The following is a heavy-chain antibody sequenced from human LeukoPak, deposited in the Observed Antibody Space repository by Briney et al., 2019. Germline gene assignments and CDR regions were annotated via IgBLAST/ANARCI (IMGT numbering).Heavy chain of an antibody. CDR1: GYTFTSYA. D-gene: IGHD6-13*01. V-gene: IGHV7-4-1*02. CDR2: INTNTGNP. Sequence: GASVKVSCKASGYTFTSYAMNWVRQAPGQGLEWMGWINTNTGNPTYAQGFTGRFVFSLDTSVSTAYLQISSLKAEDTAVYYCARDPASIAAAGWFDPWGQGTLVTVSS. J-gene: IGHJ5*02. CDR3: ARDPASIAAAGWFDP.